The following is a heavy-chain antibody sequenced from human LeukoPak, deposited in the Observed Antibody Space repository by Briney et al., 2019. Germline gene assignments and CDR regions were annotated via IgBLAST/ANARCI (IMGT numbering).Heavy chain of an antibody. Sequence: GGSLRLSCAASGFTFKTFAMSWVRQAPGKGLEWVSAISSTGDNIYCADSVKGRYTISRDNARNTLYLQMNSLRVEDTAIYYCAKDLRHRTTCNCYGWLDPWGQGTLVTVSS. J-gene: IGHJ5*02. CDR1: GFTFKTFA. CDR3: AKDLRHRTTCNCYGWLDP. CDR2: ISSTGDNI. V-gene: IGHV3-23*01. D-gene: IGHD2/OR15-2a*01.